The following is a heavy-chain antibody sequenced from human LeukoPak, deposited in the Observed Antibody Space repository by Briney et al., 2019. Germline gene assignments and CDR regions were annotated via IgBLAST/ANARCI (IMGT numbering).Heavy chain of an antibody. CDR3: AVSSGYYGDYFDY. D-gene: IGHD3-22*01. CDR2: ISAYNGNT. V-gene: IGHV1-18*01. Sequence: ASVKVSFKSSGYTFTIYGISWVRQAPGQGLEWMGWISAYNGNTNYAQKLQGRVTMTTDTSTSTAYMELRSLRSDDTAVYYCAVSSGYYGDYFDYWGQGTLVTVSS. CDR1: GYTFTIYG. J-gene: IGHJ4*02.